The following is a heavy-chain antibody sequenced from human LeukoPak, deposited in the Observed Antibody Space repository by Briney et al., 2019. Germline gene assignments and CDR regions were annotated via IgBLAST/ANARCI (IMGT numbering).Heavy chain of an antibody. Sequence: GGSLRLSCAASGFTVTVNSKYMTWVRQAPGKGLEWVSVIYSGGNTYYADSVKGRFTISRDNSKNTLYLQMNSLRAEDTAVYSCARASGPFDYWGQGTLVTVSS. D-gene: IGHD3-10*01. V-gene: IGHV3-66*01. J-gene: IGHJ4*02. CDR3: ARASGPFDY. CDR2: IYSGGNT. CDR1: GFTVTVNSKY.